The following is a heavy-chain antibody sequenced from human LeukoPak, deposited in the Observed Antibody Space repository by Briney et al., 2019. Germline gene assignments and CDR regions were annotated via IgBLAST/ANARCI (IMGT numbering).Heavy chain of an antibody. Sequence: PGGSLRLSCAASGFSVSNNYMSWVRQAPGKGLEWVSYISPGGTATYYADSVKGRFTISRDDAKNSLYLQMNSLRAEDTAVYYCARVPWFDPWGQGALVTVSS. J-gene: IGHJ5*02. V-gene: IGHV3-11*04. CDR3: ARVPWFDP. CDR1: GFSVSNNY. CDR2: ISPGGTAT.